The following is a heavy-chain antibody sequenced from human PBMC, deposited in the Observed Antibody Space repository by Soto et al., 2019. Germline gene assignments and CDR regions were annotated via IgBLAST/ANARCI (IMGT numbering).Heavy chain of an antibody. CDR3: ATAEVDY. V-gene: IGHV3-74*01. CDR2: MNSDGSTT. J-gene: IGHJ4*02. Sequence: PGGSLRLSCAASGFTFSNYAMSWVRQAPGQGLEWVSRMNSDGSTTNYADSVKGRFTVSRDDARNTLHLQMNSLRAEDTAVYYCATAEVDYWGPGTLVTVSS. CDR1: GFTFSNYA.